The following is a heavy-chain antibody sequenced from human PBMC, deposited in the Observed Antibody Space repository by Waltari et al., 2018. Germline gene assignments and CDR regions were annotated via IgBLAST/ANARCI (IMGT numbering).Heavy chain of an antibody. CDR3: ASDRGVGLYLDS. J-gene: IGHJ4*02. Sequence: SWVRQLPGKGLEWIVQVHHSEKTISSPSLESRVTISEDTSKNQFYLKLYAVTAADTAIYYCASDRGVGLYLDSWGQGILVTVSS. CDR2: VHHSEKT. D-gene: IGHD2-8*02. V-gene: IGHV4-4*02.